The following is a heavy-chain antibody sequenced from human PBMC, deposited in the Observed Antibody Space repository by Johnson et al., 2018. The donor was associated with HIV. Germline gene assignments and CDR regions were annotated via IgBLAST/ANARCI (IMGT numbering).Heavy chain of an antibody. CDR3: AKGKGAGSYWAFDI. V-gene: IGHV3-33*06. Sequence: QVLLVESGGGLVQPGGSLRLSCAASGFTFSSYWMSWVRQAPGKGLEWVAVIWYDGSNKYYADSVKGRFTISRDNSKNTLYLQMNSLRAEDTAVYYCAKGKGAGSYWAFDIWGQGTMVTVSS. J-gene: IGHJ3*02. D-gene: IGHD3-10*01. CDR1: GFTFSSYW. CDR2: IWYDGSNK.